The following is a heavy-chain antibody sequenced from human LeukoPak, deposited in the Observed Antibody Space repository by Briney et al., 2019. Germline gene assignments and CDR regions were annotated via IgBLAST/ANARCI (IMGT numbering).Heavy chain of an antibody. J-gene: IGHJ4*02. D-gene: IGHD1-26*01. CDR2: IYTSGST. CDR3: ASLYSGSYYGVLDY. CDR1: GGSISRYY. V-gene: IGHV4-4*07. Sequence: SETLSLTCTVSGGSISRYYWSWIRQPAGKGLEWIGRIYTSGSTNYNPSLKSRVTISVDTSKNQFSLKLSSVTAADTAVYYCASLYSGSYYGVLDYWGQGALVTVSS.